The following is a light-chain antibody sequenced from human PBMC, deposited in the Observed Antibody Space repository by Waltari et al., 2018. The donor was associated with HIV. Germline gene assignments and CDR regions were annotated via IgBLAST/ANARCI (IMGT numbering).Light chain of an antibody. CDR3: HQYGTSPRT. V-gene: IGKV3-20*01. CDR1: QSVSSSF. CDR2: GAS. Sequence: EIVLTQSPGTLSLSPGERATLSCRASQSVSSSFLAWYQQKPGQAPRLLIYGASNRATGIPDRFSDSESGTDFTLTINRLEPEDFAVYYCHQYGTSPRTFGQGTKVELK. J-gene: IGKJ1*01.